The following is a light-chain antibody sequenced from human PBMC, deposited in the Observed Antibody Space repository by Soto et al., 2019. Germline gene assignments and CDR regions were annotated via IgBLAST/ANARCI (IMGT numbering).Light chain of an antibody. J-gene: IGKJ2*03. CDR3: PQKSSHAYYS. CDR1: QNIQSF. V-gene: IGKV1-5*03. Sequence: DIQMTQAPSTLYPSVGDQVTITCRASQNIQSFLAWYQQKPGKAPKLLIYLASRLEGGVPSRLIVSGSGTEFCITINSEQPDDCSTYFCPQKSSHAYYSFGQGTKLEVK. CDR2: LAS.